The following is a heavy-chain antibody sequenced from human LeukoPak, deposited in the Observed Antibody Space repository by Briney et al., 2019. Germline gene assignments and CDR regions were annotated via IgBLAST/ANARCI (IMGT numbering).Heavy chain of an antibody. CDR2: IRYDGSNK. V-gene: IGHV3-30*02. D-gene: IGHD2-2*01. Sequence: PGGSLRLSCAASGFTFSSYGMHWVRQAPGKELEWVAFIRYDGSNKYYADSVKGRFTISRDNSKNTLYLQMNSLRAEDTAVYYCAKEKDIVVVPAAQPFDPWGQGTLVTVSS. J-gene: IGHJ5*02. CDR3: AKEKDIVVVPAAQPFDP. CDR1: GFTFSSYG.